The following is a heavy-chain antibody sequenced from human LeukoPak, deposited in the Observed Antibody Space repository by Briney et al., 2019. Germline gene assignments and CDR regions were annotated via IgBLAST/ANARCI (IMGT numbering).Heavy chain of an antibody. J-gene: IGHJ3*02. Sequence: GGSLRLSCAASGFTFSSYSMNWVRQAPGKGLEWVSYISSSSSTIYYADSVKGRFTISRDNAKNSLYLQMNSLRAEDTAVYYCARGPLYYYGSGSAFDIWGQGTMVTVSS. CDR3: ARGPLYYYGSGSAFDI. CDR1: GFTFSSYS. CDR2: ISSSSSTI. D-gene: IGHD3-10*01. V-gene: IGHV3-48*01.